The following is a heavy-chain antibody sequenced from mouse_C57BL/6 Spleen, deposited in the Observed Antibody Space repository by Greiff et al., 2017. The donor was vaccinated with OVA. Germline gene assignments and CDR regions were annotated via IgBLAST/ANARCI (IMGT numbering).Heavy chain of an antibody. CDR1: GYAFSSSW. CDR2: IYPGDGDT. J-gene: IGHJ2*01. CDR3: ARRGAGVYFDY. V-gene: IGHV1-82*01. D-gene: IGHD4-1*01. Sequence: QVQLQQSGPELVKPGASVKISCKASGYAFSSSWMNWVKQRPGKGLEWIGRIYPGDGDTNYNGKFKGKATLTADKSSSTAYMQLSSLTSEDSAVYFCARRGAGVYFDYWGQGTTLTVSS.